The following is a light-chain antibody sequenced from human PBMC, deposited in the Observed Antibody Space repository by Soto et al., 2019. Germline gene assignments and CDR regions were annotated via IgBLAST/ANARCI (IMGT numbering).Light chain of an antibody. Sequence: QSALTQPASVSGSPGQSITISCTGSSSDVGTYNLVSWYQQHPGEAPKLMIYEVTKRPSGVSYRFSGSKSGNTASLTISGLQAEDEADYYCYSYAGSSYVFGTGTKLTVL. CDR3: YSYAGSSYV. V-gene: IGLV2-23*02. J-gene: IGLJ1*01. CDR2: EVT. CDR1: SSDVGTYNL.